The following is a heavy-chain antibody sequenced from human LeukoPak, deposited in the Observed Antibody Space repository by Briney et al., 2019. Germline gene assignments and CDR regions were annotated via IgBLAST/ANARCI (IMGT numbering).Heavy chain of an antibody. CDR3: ARAGVKVYDSSGYLI. CDR2: INPNSGGT. CDR1: GYTFTVYY. V-gene: IGHV1-2*02. J-gene: IGHJ4*02. Sequence: ASVKVSCNSSGYTFTVYYMDWVRQGPRQGPEWVGWINPNSGGTSYAHKYPGRVTMTKGTSISPAYMELSRRRSDDTAVYYCARAGVKVYDSSGYLIWGEGTLVTVSS. D-gene: IGHD3-22*01.